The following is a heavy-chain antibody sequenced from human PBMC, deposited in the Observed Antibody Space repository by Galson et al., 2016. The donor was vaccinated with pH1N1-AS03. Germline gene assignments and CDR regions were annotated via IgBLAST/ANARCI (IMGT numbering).Heavy chain of an antibody. CDR1: GYNFNAYW. J-gene: IGHJ4*02. Sequence: QSGAEVKKSGESLKISCQTSGYNFNAYWIACVRQMPGKDLEWMGIIYPADSDTRYRPAFQGQVSISVDKSIWTAYLPWSSLKASDSAMYYCARHPDSTGGGDYWGQGTLVTVSS. D-gene: IGHD3-22*01. CDR3: ARHPDSTGGGDY. V-gene: IGHV5-51*01. CDR2: IYPADSDT.